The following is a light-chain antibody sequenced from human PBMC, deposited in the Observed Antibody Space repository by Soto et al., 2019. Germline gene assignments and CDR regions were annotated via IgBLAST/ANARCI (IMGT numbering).Light chain of an antibody. CDR3: QQRSNWPPIT. Sequence: EIVMTQSTATLSVSPGGRATLSCRASQSVSSNLAWYQQKPGQAPRLLIYDASNRATGIPARFSGSGSGTDFTLTISSLEPEDFAVYYCQQRSNWPPITFGQGTRLEI. V-gene: IGKV3-11*01. CDR1: QSVSSN. CDR2: DAS. J-gene: IGKJ5*01.